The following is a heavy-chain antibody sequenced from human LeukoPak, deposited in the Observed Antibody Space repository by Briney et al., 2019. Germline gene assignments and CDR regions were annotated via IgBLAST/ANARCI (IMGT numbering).Heavy chain of an antibody. CDR3: AKDQTPGVRGGLDS. D-gene: IGHD2-8*01. CDR2: ITWNGGNT. Sequence: PGGSLRLSCAASGFFDEYSMHWVRQVPGKRLEWVSLITWNGGNTYYRDSVMGRFTISRDNSKNSLYLQMTSLRTEDTALYYCAKDQTPGVRGGLDSWGQGTLVTVSS. CDR1: GFFDEYS. V-gene: IGHV3-43*01. J-gene: IGHJ4*02.